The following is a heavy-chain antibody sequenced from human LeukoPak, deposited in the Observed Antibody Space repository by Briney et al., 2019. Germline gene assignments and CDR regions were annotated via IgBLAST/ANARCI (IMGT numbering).Heavy chain of an antibody. V-gene: IGHV4-34*01. CDR1: GGSFSGYY. CDR2: INHSGST. D-gene: IGHD6-13*01. J-gene: IGHJ4*02. Sequence: PSETLSLTCAVYGGSFSGYYWSWIRQPPGKGLEWIGEINHSGSTNYNPSLKSRVTISVDTSKNQFSLKLSSVTAADTAVYYCARRGSSWSQPFDYWGQGTLVTVSS. CDR3: ARRGSSWSQPFDY.